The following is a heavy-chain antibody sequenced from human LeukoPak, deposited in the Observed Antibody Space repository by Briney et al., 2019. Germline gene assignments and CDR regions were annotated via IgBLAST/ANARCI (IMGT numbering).Heavy chain of an antibody. CDR3: AKPPPEYSGTWYSPPFDY. D-gene: IGHD6-13*01. CDR2: VSGSGDNT. V-gene: IGHV3-23*01. J-gene: IGHJ4*02. Sequence: QAGGSLRLSCAASGFTFSSYAMGWVRQAPGKGLEWVSAVSGSGDNTYYADSVKGRFTISRDNSKNTLYLQMNSLRAEDTAVYYCAKPPPEYSGTWYSPPFDYWGQGTLVTVSS. CDR1: GFTFSSYA.